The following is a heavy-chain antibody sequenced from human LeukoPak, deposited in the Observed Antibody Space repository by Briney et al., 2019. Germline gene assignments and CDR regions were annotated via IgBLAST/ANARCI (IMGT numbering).Heavy chain of an antibody. J-gene: IGHJ4*02. CDR2: IWSDGTNQ. D-gene: IGHD4-11*01. CDR1: GFTFSHYG. CDR3: AKDAQRGFDNSNSLEH. V-gene: IGHV3-33*06. Sequence: GGSLRLSCEACGFTFSHYGRDWVRQAPGKGLEWVAVIWSDGTNQYYADSVKGRFTISRDNFKNTVSLQMNSLRAEDTAVYYCAKDAQRGFDNSNSLEHWGQGSLVTVSS.